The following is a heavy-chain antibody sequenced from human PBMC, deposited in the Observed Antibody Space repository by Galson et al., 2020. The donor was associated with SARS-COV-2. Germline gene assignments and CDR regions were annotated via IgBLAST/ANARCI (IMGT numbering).Heavy chain of an antibody. D-gene: IGHD4-4*01. CDR2: TSYSGTT. CDR1: GASFDSRRYY. V-gene: IGHV4-39*07. CDR3: AREAGNSWYFDY. Sequence: SETMSLTCPVTGASFDSRRYYWGRLRQPPGKGLEWIGRTSYSGTTYYKPSLKSRVTISADTAKNQFSRRLNSVAAADTAVYYCAREAGNSWYFDYWGQGTLVTASS. J-gene: IGHJ4*02.